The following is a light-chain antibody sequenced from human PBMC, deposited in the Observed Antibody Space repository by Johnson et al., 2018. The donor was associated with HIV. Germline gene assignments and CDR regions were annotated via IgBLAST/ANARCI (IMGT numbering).Light chain of an antibody. CDR2: DNN. CDR1: SSNIGRNY. CDR3: GPWERGLSAGV. V-gene: IGLV1-51*01. Sequence: QSVLTQPPSVSAAPGQKVTISCSGSSSNIGRNYVSWYQQLPRTAPKLLIFDNNSRPSGTPDRFSGSKSGTSATLAHSGLQTGDEADYYGGPWERGLSAGVFGTGTKVTVV. J-gene: IGLJ1*01.